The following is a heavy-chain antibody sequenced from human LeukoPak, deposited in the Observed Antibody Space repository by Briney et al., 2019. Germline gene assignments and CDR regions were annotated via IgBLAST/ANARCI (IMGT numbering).Heavy chain of an antibody. CDR2: ISYDGSNK. J-gene: IGHJ4*02. V-gene: IGHV3-30*03. D-gene: IGHD3-10*01. Sequence: GGSLRLSCAASGFTFSTYGMHWVRQAPGKGLEWVAVISYDGSNKYYADSVKGRLTISRDNSKNTLYLQMNSLRSEDTAVYYCARAMVRGVIIPPFDYWGQGTLVTVSS. CDR3: ARAMVRGVIIPPFDY. CDR1: GFTFSTYG.